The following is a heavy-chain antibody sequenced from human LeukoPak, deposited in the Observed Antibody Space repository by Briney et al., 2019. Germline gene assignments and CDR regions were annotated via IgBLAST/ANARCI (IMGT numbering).Heavy chain of an antibody. V-gene: IGHV3-21*01. D-gene: IGHD2-2*02. CDR2: ISSSSSYI. CDR1: GFTFSDYI. Sequence: PGGSLRLSCAVSGFTFSDYIINWVRQAPGKGLEWVSSISSSSSYIYYADSVKGRFTISRDNAKSSLYLQMNSLRAEDTAVYYCARGPNYCSSTSCYRNYYYYYMDVWGKGTTVTISS. J-gene: IGHJ6*03. CDR3: ARGPNYCSSTSCYRNYYYYYMDV.